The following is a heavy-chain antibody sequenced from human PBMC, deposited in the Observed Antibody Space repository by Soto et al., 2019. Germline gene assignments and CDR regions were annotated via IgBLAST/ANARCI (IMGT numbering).Heavy chain of an antibody. CDR1: GFTFNNYW. CDR2: INIEGSTT. Sequence: GGSLRLSCAASGFTFNNYWMHWVRQAPGKGLVWVSRINIEGSTTDYADSVRGRFAISRDNAKSTLYLQINSRRDEDTAVYYCTRDRGGNFYGGFDYWGRGTLVTVSS. J-gene: IGHJ4*02. V-gene: IGHV3-74*01. CDR3: TRDRGGNFYGGFDY. D-gene: IGHD1-26*01.